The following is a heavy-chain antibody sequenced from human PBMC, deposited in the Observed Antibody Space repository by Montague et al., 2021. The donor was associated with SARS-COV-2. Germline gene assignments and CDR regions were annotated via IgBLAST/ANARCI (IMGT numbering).Heavy chain of an antibody. V-gene: IGHV4-39*01. Sequence: SETLSLTCTVSGDSTSSPNCCTCGSHPAPEGVLCCRGTNHNRGTTYNNPPLRRRPNISIETSKNQSPLMPTSVTAADTAVYYCARHRHYGDHSLDNWFHPGGQGTLVTVSS. CDR3: ARHRHYGDHSLDNWFHP. J-gene: IGHJ5*02. CDR2: NHNRGTT. D-gene: IGHD4-17*01. CDR1: GDSTSSPNCC.